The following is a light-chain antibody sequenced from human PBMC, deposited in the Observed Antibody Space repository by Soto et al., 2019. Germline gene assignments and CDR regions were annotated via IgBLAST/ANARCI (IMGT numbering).Light chain of an antibody. J-gene: IGKJ5*01. CDR2: GAS. V-gene: IGKV1-33*01. CDR1: QDITNY. CDR3: QQYDSVPIT. Sequence: DIQITQSPSSLSASVGDRVTITCQASQDITNYLNWYQQKPGKAPNLLIYGASNLETGVPSRFSGSGSGTDFTFTISSLQAEDVATYYCQQYDSVPITFGQGTRLEIK.